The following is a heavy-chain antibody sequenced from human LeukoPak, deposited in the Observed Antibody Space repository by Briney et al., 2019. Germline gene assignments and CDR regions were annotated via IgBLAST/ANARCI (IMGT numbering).Heavy chain of an antibody. D-gene: IGHD3-22*01. CDR2: IYYSGST. V-gene: IGHV4-59*01. J-gene: IGHJ2*01. CDR3: ACLGDYDSSGYRYFDL. CDR1: GGSISSYY. Sequence: SETLSLTCTVSGGSISSYYWSWIRQPPGKGLEWIGYIYYSGSTNYNPSLKSRVTISVDTSKNQFSLKLSSVTAADTAVYYCACLGDYDSSGYRYFDLWGRGTLVTVSS.